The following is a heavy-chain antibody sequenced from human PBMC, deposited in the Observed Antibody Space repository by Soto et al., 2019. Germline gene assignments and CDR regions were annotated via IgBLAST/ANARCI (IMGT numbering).Heavy chain of an antibody. CDR3: ARDLGAFDI. CDR1: GDSVSSNTAA. V-gene: IGHV6-1*01. Sequence: PSQTLPLTCAVFGDSVSSNTAAWTWIRQSPSRGLEWLGRTYYRSKWYNDYAVSVKSRITINPDTSRNQFSLQLNSVTPEDTAVYYCARDLGAFDIWGQGTMVTVSS. J-gene: IGHJ3*02. D-gene: IGHD7-27*01. CDR2: TYYRSKWYN.